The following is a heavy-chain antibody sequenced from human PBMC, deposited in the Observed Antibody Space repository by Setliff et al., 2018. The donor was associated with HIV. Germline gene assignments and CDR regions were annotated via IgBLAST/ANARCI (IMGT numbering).Heavy chain of an antibody. Sequence: GGSLRLSCAASGFTFRSYWMHWVRQVPGKGLVWVSRINSDGSNTNYADSVKGRFTISRDNAKNTLYLQMNSLKAEDTAVYYCARDRQQLVFDCWGQGTLVTVSS. D-gene: IGHD6-13*01. V-gene: IGHV3-74*01. CDR3: ARDRQQLVFDC. CDR2: INSDGSNT. J-gene: IGHJ4*02. CDR1: GFTFRSYW.